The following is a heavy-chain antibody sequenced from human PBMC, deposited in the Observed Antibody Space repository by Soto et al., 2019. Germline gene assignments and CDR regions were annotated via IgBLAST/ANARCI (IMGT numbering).Heavy chain of an antibody. Sequence: EVQLLESGGGLVQPGGSLRLSCAASGFTFSSYAMSWVRQAPGKGLEWVSAISGSGGSTYYTDSVKGRFTISRDNSKNTLYLQMNSLRAEDTAVYYCAKDLRAGDYFPDYYYYGMDVWGQGTTVTVSS. V-gene: IGHV3-23*01. D-gene: IGHD4-17*01. CDR3: AKDLRAGDYFPDYYYYGMDV. CDR2: ISGSGGST. CDR1: GFTFSSYA. J-gene: IGHJ6*02.